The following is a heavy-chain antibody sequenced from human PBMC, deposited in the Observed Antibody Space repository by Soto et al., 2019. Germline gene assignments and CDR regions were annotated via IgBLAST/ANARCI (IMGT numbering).Heavy chain of an antibody. CDR1: GYTFTSYG. CDR2: ISAYNGNT. J-gene: IGHJ1*01. V-gene: IGHV1-18*04. CDR3: ARGYPLLPQAPAEYFQH. Sequence: ASVKVSCKASGYTFTSYGISWLRQAPGQGLEWMGWISAYNGNTNYAQKLQGRVTMTTDTSTSTAYMELRSLRSDDTAVYYCARGYPLLPQAPAEYFQHWGQGTLVTVSS. D-gene: IGHD3-22*01.